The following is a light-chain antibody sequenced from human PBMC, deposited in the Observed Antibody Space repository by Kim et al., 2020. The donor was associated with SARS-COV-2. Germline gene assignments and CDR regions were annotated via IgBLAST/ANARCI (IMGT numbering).Light chain of an antibody. V-gene: IGKV1-16*02. CDR2: AAS. CDR3: QQYISYPLT. Sequence: DIQMTQSPSSLSASVGDRVTITCRASLGISNYLAWFQQKPGKAPTSLIYAASTLQSGVPSKFSGSGSGTDFTLTISSLQPEDFATYFCQQYISYPLTFGGGTKVDIK. CDR1: LGISNY. J-gene: IGKJ4*01.